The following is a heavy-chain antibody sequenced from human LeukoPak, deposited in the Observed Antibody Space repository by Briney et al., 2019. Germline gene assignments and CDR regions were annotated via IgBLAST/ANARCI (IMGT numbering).Heavy chain of an antibody. CDR1: GYTFISYD. CDR2: MNPKSGNT. CDR3: ARKIASTRLGVRYYYMDV. V-gene: IGHV1-8*01. J-gene: IGHJ6*03. Sequence: ASVKVSCKASGYTFISYDIVWLRQATGQGLEWMGYMNPKSGNTDYVQNFQGRVTMTGDTSITTAYMELSGLRSEDTAVYYCARKIASTRLGVRYYYMDVWGEGTTVTISS. D-gene: IGHD2-2*01.